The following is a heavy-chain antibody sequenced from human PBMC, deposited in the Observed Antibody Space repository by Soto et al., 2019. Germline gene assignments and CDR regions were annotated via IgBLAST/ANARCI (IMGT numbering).Heavy chain of an antibody. Sequence: VELLESGGDLVQPGGSLRLSCAASGFSFATYAMCWVRQRPGKGLEWISSTSGSGGRTYYADSVRGRFTISRDNFRNTLYLQLNNLRAEDTAVYYCAKPIYYGLGGDDWWGQGTLVTVSS. V-gene: IGHV3-23*01. CDR1: GFSFATYA. CDR2: TSGSGGRT. D-gene: IGHD3-10*01. J-gene: IGHJ4*02. CDR3: AKPIYYGLGGDDW.